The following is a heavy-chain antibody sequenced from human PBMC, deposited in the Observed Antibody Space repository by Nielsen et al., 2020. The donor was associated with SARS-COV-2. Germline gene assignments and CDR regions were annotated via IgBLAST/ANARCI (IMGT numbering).Heavy chain of an antibody. J-gene: IGHJ4*02. D-gene: IGHD1-26*01. Sequence: GGSLRLSCAASGFTFDDYAMHWVRQAPGKGLEWVSGISWNSGSIGYADSVKGRFTISRDNAKNSLYLQMNSLRAEDTAVYYCARDSIVGASFDYWGQGTLVTVSS. CDR1: GFTFDDYA. CDR3: ARDSIVGASFDY. V-gene: IGHV3-9*01. CDR2: ISWNSGSI.